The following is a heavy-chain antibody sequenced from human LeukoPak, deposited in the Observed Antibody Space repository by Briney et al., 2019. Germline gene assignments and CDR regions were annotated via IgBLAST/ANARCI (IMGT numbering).Heavy chain of an antibody. CDR3: AREVVYRGYCSSTSCYTVRTGMDV. D-gene: IGHD2-2*02. V-gene: IGHV4-61*02. CDR2: IYTSGTT. Sequence: PSETLSLTCTVAGGSISSGSYYWSWIRQPAGKGLEWIGRIYTSGTTNYNPSTKRRVTISVDTSKNQFSLKLSSVTAADTAVYYGAREVVYRGYCSSTSCYTVRTGMDVWGKGTTVTVSS. J-gene: IGHJ6*03. CDR1: GGSISSGSYY.